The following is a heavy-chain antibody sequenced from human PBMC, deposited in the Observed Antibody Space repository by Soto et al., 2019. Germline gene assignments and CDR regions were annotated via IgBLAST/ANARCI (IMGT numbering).Heavy chain of an antibody. J-gene: IGHJ4*02. Sequence: QVQLVQSGAEVKKPGASVKVSCKASGYTFTNHDINWVRQTPGQGLEWMGWMNPNSGDTGYAQKYQGRVTMTRDTSIRTAYMELSNLRSDDTAVYYCARVGGNWNDDYFDHWGQGALVTVSS. D-gene: IGHD1-1*01. CDR2: MNPNSGDT. V-gene: IGHV1-8*01. CDR3: ARVGGNWNDDYFDH. CDR1: GYTFTNHD.